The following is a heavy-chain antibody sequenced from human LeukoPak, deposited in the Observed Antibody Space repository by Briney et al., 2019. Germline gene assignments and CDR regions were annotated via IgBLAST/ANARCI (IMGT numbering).Heavy chain of an antibody. CDR1: GFTFSNSW. V-gene: IGHV3-15*07. CDR2: IKSKTDGRPT. CDR3: TPAPADYYYYYGMDV. Sequence: GGSLRLSCAASGFTFSNSWMNWVRQAPGKGLEWVGRIKSKTDGRPTDYAAPVKGRFTISRDDSKNTLYLQMNSLKTEDTAVYYCTPAPADYYYYYGMDVWGQGTTVPVPS. J-gene: IGHJ6*02. D-gene: IGHD6-25*01.